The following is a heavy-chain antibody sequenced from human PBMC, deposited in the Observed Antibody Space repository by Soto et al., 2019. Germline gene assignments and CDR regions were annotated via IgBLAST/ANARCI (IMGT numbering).Heavy chain of an antibody. Sequence: QVQLQESGPGLLEPSQTLSLTCTVSGGSISSGGYYWSWIRQHPGKGLEWIGYIDYSGSTYYNPFRKSRGTISVDTSKNQCSPKLSSVTAADTAVYYCARDLRYGDYESYGMDVWGQGTTVTVSS. CDR2: IDYSGST. CDR3: ARDLRYGDYESYGMDV. J-gene: IGHJ6*02. D-gene: IGHD4-17*01. CDR1: GGSISSGGYY. V-gene: IGHV4-31*03.